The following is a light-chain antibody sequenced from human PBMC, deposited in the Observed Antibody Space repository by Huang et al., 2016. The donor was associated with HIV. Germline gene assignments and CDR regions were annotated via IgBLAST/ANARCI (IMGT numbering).Light chain of an antibody. CDR1: QSISSY. V-gene: IGKV1-39*01. CDR2: AAC. J-gene: IGKJ4*01. CDR3: QQNYSTPLT. Sequence: DIQMTQSPSSLSASVGDRVTLTCRASQSISSYLNWYQQKPGKAPKLLVYAACSLQSGVPSRCSGSGSETDFTLTISSLQPEDFATYYCQQNYSTPLTFGGGTKVEIK.